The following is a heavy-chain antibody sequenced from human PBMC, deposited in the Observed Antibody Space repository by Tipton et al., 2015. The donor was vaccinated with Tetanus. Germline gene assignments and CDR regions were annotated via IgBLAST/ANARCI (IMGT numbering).Heavy chain of an antibody. CDR3: ARHEAGVDAFDI. CDR2: IYYSGST. Sequence: LRLSCTVSGGSISSYYWSWIRQPPGKGLEWIGYIYYSGSTNYNPSLKSRVTISVDTSKNQFSLKLSSVTAADTAVYYCARHEAGVDAFDIWGQGTMVTVSS. CDR1: GGSISSYY. D-gene: IGHD3-10*01. J-gene: IGHJ3*02. V-gene: IGHV4-59*08.